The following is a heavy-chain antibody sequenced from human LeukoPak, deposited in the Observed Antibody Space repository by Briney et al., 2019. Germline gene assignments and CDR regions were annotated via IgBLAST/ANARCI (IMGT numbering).Heavy chain of an antibody. CDR3: AKAPPYTKYFDY. D-gene: IGHD1-1*01. Sequence: GGSLRLSCAGSGFIFSNYAMSWVRQAPGQGLEWVSTISNSGDATFYADAVKGRFTISRDNSKNTLYLQMYSLRAEDTTIYYCAKAPPYTKYFDYWGQGTLLTVSS. J-gene: IGHJ4*02. CDR2: ISNSGDAT. V-gene: IGHV3-23*01. CDR1: GFIFSNYA.